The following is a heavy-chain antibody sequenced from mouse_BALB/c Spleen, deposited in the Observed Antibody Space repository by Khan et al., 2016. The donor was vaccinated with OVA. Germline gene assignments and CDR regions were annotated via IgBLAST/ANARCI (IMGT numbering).Heavy chain of an antibody. Sequence: EVQLQASGPSLVKPSQTLSLTCSVAGDSITSGYWNWIRKFPGNKLEYMGYMIYSGNTYYNPSLKSRISITRHTSKNQYYLQLNSVTTEDTATSYCARSTYRYAFAYWGQGTLVTVSA. CDR2: MIYSGNT. CDR3: ARSTYRYAFAY. CDR1: GDSITSGY. V-gene: IGHV3-8*02. J-gene: IGHJ3*01. D-gene: IGHD2-14*01.